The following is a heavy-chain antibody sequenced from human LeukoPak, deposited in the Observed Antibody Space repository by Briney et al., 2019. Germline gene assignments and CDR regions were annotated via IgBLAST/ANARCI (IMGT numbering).Heavy chain of an antibody. J-gene: IGHJ6*02. CDR3: ARDLSGITMITASHYGMDV. CDR1: GYTFTGCY. Sequence: ASVKVSCKASGYTFTGCYMHWLRQAPGQGLEWMGWINPNSGGTNYAQKFQGRVTMTRDTSISTAYMELSRLRSDDTAVYYCARDLSGITMITASHYGMDVWGQGTTVTVSS. D-gene: IGHD3-22*01. V-gene: IGHV1-2*02. CDR2: INPNSGGT.